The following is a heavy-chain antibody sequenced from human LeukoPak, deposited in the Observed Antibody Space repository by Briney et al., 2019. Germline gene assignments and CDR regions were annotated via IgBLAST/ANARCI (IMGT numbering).Heavy chain of an antibody. V-gene: IGHV4-61*02. CDR2: IYTSGST. Sequence: SETLSLTCTVSGGSISSSSYYWGWIRQPAGKGLEWIGRIYTSGSTNYNPSLKSRVTMSVDTSKNQFSLKLSSVTAADTAVYYCARENSVYDFWSGYSYYFDYWGQGTLVTVSS. CDR1: GGSISSSSYY. J-gene: IGHJ4*02. CDR3: ARENSVYDFWSGYSYYFDY. D-gene: IGHD3-3*01.